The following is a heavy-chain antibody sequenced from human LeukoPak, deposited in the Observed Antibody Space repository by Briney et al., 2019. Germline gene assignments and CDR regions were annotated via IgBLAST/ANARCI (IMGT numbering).Heavy chain of an antibody. D-gene: IGHD3/OR15-3a*01. Sequence: ASVKVSCKTSGYTFTDYDINWVRQATGQGLEWLGWMNPSLGNTGYAQKFQGRVTITKNTSISTVYMELSSLKSEDTAVYYCARGRVMVFGPVAWYFDLWGRGTLVTVSS. CDR3: ARGRVMVFGPVAWYFDL. J-gene: IGHJ2*01. CDR1: GYTFTDYD. V-gene: IGHV1-8*03. CDR2: MNPSLGNT.